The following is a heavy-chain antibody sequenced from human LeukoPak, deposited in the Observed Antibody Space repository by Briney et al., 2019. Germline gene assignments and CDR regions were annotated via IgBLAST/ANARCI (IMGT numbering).Heavy chain of an antibody. Sequence: GGSLRLSCAASGFTFSSYAMHWVRQAPGKGLEWVAVISYDGSDKYYADSVKGRFTISRDNSKNTLYLQMNSLRAEDTAVYYCARDFRITMIEALDYWGQGTLVTVSS. CDR3: ARDFRITMIEALDY. CDR2: ISYDGSDK. D-gene: IGHD3-22*01. J-gene: IGHJ4*02. V-gene: IGHV3-30-3*01. CDR1: GFTFSSYA.